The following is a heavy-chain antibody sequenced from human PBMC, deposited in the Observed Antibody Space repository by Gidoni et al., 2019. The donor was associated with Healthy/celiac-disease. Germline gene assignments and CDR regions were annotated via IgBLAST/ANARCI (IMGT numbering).Heavy chain of an antibody. V-gene: IGHV3-30-3*01. D-gene: IGHD1-7*01. CDR2: IYYDGSNN. CDR1: GFSFSSYA. CDR3: ARERNSHSYYYDYGMDV. J-gene: IGHJ6*02. Sequence: QVQLVESGGGVVPPGRSLRLSCTDSGFSFSSYAIHWVRQAPGQGLEWVAVIYYDGSNNYYADSVKGRFNMSRDNSNNTLYLKMNSLRAEDTAVYYCARERNSHSYYYDYGMDVWGQGTTVTVSS.